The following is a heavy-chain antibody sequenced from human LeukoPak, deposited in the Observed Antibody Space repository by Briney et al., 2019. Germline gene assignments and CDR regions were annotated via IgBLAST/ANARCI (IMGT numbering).Heavy chain of an antibody. CDR2: ISSSSSYI. Sequence: GGSLRLSCAASAFTFSSYTMNWVRQAPGKGLEWVSSISSSSSYIYYADSVKGRFTISRDNAKNTLYLQMNSLRAEDTAVYYCARDLDWLLYDFWGQGTLVTVSS. CDR1: AFTFSSYT. CDR3: ARDLDWLLYDF. V-gene: IGHV3-21*01. J-gene: IGHJ4*02. D-gene: IGHD3-9*01.